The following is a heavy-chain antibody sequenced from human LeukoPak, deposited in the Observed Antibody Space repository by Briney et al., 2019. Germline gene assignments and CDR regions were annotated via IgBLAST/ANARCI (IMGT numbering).Heavy chain of an antibody. CDR3: ARVGTGTRSFDS. Sequence: ASVKVSCKTSGYTFTTYDINWVRQAPGQGLEWMGRISAYNGYTNYGQKFQGRVTMTTDTSTNTAYMELRSLRSDDTAVYYCARVGTGTRSFDSWGQGTQVTVSS. CDR2: ISAYNGYT. D-gene: IGHD1/OR15-1a*01. CDR1: GYTFTTYD. V-gene: IGHV1-18*01. J-gene: IGHJ4*02.